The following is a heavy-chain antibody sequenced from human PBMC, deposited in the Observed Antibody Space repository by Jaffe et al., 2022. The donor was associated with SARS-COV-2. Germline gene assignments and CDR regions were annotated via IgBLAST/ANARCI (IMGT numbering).Heavy chain of an antibody. CDR2: IRSKAYGGTT. J-gene: IGHJ4*02. V-gene: IGHV3-49*04. Sequence: EVQLVESGGGLVQPGRSLRLSCTASGFTFGDYAMSWVRQAPGKGLEWVGFIRSKAYGGTTEYAASVKGRFTISRDDSKSIAYLQMNSLKTEDTAVYYCTSRGGNVDYWGQGTLVTVSS. D-gene: IGHD2-15*01. CDR3: TSRGGNVDY. CDR1: GFTFGDYA.